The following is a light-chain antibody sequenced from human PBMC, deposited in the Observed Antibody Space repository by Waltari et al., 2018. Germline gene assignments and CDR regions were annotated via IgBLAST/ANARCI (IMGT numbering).Light chain of an antibody. J-gene: IGKJ2*01. CDR2: GSS. CDR1: QSVSSNY. CDR3: QQYGRSWNT. Sequence: DIVLTQSPGTLSLSPGESATLSCRASQSVSSNYLAWYQQRPGQAPRLLIHGSSSRATGIPDRFSGSGSGTDFTLTISRLEPEDFAVYYCQQYGRSWNTFGQGTKLEIK. V-gene: IGKV3-20*01.